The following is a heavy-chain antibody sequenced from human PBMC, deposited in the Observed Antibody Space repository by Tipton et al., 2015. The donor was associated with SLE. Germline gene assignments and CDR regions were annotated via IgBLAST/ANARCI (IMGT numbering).Heavy chain of an antibody. J-gene: IGHJ6*02. CDR1: GGSISSTDYY. V-gene: IGHV4-39*07. CDR2: IFYSGRT. D-gene: IGHD2-2*01. Sequence: LRLSCTVSGGSISSTDYYWGCIRQPPGAGLEWIGTIFYSGRTYYNPSLKSRVTISVDTSKNQFSLKLSSVTAADTAVYYCASMIVVIPVEARRDGMDVWGQGTTVTVSS. CDR3: ASMIVVIPVEARRDGMDV.